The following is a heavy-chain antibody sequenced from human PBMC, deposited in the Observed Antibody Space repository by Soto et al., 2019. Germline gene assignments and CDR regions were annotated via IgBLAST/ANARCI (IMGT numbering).Heavy chain of an antibody. CDR1: GGSISGYY. CDR2: IYYSGST. D-gene: IGHD4-17*01. Sequence: SETLSLTCTVSGGSISGYYWSWLRQPPGKGLEWIGYIYYSGSTNYNPSLKSRVTISVDTSKNQFSLKLSSVTAADTAVYYCARVGRDYGDSIYYYGMDVWGQGTTVTVSS. CDR3: ARVGRDYGDSIYYYGMDV. V-gene: IGHV4-59*01. J-gene: IGHJ6*02.